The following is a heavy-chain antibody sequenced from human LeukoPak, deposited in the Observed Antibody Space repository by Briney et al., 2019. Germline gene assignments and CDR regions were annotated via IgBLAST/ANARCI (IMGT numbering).Heavy chain of an antibody. J-gene: IGHJ3*02. V-gene: IGHV3-48*03. D-gene: IGHD1-26*01. CDR1: GFTFSSYE. CDR3: ARDSESYWHDAFDI. Sequence: GGSLRLSCAASGFTFSSYEMNWVRQAPGKGLEWVSYISSSGSTIYYADSVKGRFTISRDNAKNSLYLQMNSLRAEDTTVYYCARDSESYWHDAFDIWGQGTMVTVSS. CDR2: ISSSGSTI.